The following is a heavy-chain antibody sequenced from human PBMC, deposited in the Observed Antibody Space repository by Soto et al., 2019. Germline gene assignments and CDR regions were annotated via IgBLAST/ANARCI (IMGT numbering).Heavy chain of an antibody. CDR3: ASLTTVTTGDYYYYYGMDV. CDR1: DGSISSGGYY. V-gene: IGHV4-31*03. CDR2: IYYSGST. D-gene: IGHD4-4*01. J-gene: IGHJ6*02. Sequence: QVQLQESGPGLVKPSQTLSLTCTVSDGSISSGGYYWSWIRQHPGKGLEWIGYIYYSGSTYYNPSLKSRVTISVDTSKNQFSLKLSSVTAADTAVYYCASLTTVTTGDYYYYYGMDVWGQGTTVTVSS.